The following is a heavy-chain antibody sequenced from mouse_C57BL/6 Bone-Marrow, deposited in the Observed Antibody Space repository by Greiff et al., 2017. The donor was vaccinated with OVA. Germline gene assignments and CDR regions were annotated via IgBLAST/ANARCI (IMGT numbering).Heavy chain of an antibody. J-gene: IGHJ4*01. D-gene: IGHD2-1*01. Sequence: EVKLLQSGGGLVQPGGSLKLSCAASGIDFSRYWMSWVRRAPGKGLEWIGEINPDSSTINYAPSLKDKFIISRDNAKNTLYLQMSKVRSEDTALYYCARFYGNYEYYYAMDYWGQGTSVTVSS. V-gene: IGHV4-1*01. CDR2: INPDSSTI. CDR1: GIDFSRYW. CDR3: ARFYGNYEYYYAMDY.